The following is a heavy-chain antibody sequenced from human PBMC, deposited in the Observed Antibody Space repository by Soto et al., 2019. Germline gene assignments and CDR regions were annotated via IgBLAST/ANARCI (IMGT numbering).Heavy chain of an antibody. V-gene: IGHV4-39*01. Sequence: SETLSLTCSVSGGSISSYYWGWIRQPPGKGLEWIGSIYYSGSTYYNPSLKSRVTVSVDTSKSQFSLKLSSVTAADTAVYYCERRGSSGWYSGWFEPWGQGTLVTVSS. J-gene: IGHJ5*02. D-gene: IGHD6-19*01. CDR3: ERRGSSGWYSGWFEP. CDR1: GGSISSYY. CDR2: IYYSGST.